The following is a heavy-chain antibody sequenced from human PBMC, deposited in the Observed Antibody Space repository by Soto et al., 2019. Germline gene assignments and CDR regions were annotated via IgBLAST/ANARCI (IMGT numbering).Heavy chain of an antibody. V-gene: IGHV3-21*01. CDR1: GFTFSSYS. Sequence: PGGSLRLSCAASGFTFSSYSMNWVRQAPGKGLEWVSSISSSSSYIYYADSVKGRFTISRDNAKNSLYLQMNSLRAEDTAVYYCARERSWGYDWYFDLWGRGTLVTVSS. D-gene: IGHD7-27*01. J-gene: IGHJ2*01. CDR2: ISSSSSYI. CDR3: ARERSWGYDWYFDL.